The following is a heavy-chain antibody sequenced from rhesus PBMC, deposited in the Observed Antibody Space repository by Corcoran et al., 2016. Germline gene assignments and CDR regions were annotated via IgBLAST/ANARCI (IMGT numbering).Heavy chain of an antibody. CDR3: ARMGYSNYDY. Sequence: QVQLQESGPGVVKPSETLSLTRAVSGGSISSGYDWSWIRQPPGKGLDWIGYIYGSSGSTNYNPSLKNRVTISKDASKNQFSLKLGSVTAVDTAVYYCARMGYSNYDYWGQGVLVTVSS. CDR2: IYGSSGST. CDR1: GGSISSGYD. D-gene: IGHD5-24*01. J-gene: IGHJ4*01. V-gene: IGHV4-76*01.